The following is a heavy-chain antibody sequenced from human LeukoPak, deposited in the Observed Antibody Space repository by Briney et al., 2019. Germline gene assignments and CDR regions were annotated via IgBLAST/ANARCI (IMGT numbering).Heavy chain of an antibody. V-gene: IGHV3-30*01. CDR3: ARDSGRSATYFNY. CDR2: ISYDAVKT. Sequence: AGISYDAVKTYYADSVRGRFTISTHTSKNTLYLQMNGMRAEDTAVYYCARDSGRSATYFNYWGQGTLVTVSS. D-gene: IGHD3-10*01. J-gene: IGHJ4*02.